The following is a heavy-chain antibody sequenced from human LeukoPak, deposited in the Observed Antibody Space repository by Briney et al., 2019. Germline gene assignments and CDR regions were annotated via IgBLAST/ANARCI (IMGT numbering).Heavy chain of an antibody. Sequence: GGSLRLSCAASGFTFSSYGMHWVRQAPGKGLEWVAFIRYDGSNKYYADSVKGRFTISRDNSKNTLYLQMNSLRAEDTAVYYCARDVEYSYGYTGGCFDYWGQGTLVTVSS. CDR1: GFTFSSYG. CDR3: ARDVEYSYGYTGGCFDY. V-gene: IGHV3-30*02. J-gene: IGHJ4*02. CDR2: IRYDGSNK. D-gene: IGHD5-18*01.